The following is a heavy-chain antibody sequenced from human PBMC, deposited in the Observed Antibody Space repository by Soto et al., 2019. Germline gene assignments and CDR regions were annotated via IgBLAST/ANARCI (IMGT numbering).Heavy chain of an antibody. CDR2: IYPGDSDT. CDR3: ARLNSYDFWSGYPFGEDYYYGMDV. D-gene: IGHD3-3*01. CDR1: GYSFNSYC. V-gene: IGHV5-51*01. J-gene: IGHJ6*02. Sequence: PGESLKISCKGSGYSFNSYCIGWVRQMPGKGLEWMGIIYPGDSDTRYSPSFQGQVTISADKSISTAYLQWSSLKASDTAMYYCARLNSYDFWSGYPFGEDYYYGMDVWGQGTTVTVSS.